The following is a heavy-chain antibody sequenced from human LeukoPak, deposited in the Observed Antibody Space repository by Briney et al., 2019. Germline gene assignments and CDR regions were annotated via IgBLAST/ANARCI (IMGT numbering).Heavy chain of an antibody. Sequence: GGSLRLSCAVSGFTFSSFWMSWVRQAPGKGLEWVGNIKQDGSEKYYVDSVKGRFTISRDNAKSSLYLQMNSLRVEDTAVYYCVRDIWPEDYWGQGTLVTVSS. CDR2: IKQDGSEK. D-gene: IGHD3-10*01. V-gene: IGHV3-7*01. J-gene: IGHJ4*02. CDR1: GFTFSSFW. CDR3: VRDIWPEDY.